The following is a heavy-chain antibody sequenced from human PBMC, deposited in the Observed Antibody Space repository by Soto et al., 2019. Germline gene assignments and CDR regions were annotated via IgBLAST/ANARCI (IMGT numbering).Heavy chain of an antibody. Sequence: GESLKISCAASGFTVSSNYMSWVRQAPGKGLEWVSVIYSGGSTYYADSVKGRFTISRDNSKNTLYLQMNSLRAEDTAVYYCARIRDAFDIWGQGTMVTVSS. CDR2: IYSGGST. J-gene: IGHJ3*02. CDR1: GFTVSSNY. CDR3: ARIRDAFDI. V-gene: IGHV3-66*02.